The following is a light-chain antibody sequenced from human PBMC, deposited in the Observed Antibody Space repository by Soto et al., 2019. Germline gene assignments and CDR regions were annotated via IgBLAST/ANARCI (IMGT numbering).Light chain of an antibody. Sequence: QSALTQPPSASGSPGQSVTISCTGTSSDVGGYNYVSWYQQHPGKAPKLMIYEVSKRPSGVPDRFSGSKSGNTASLTVSGLQAEDAADYYCSSYAGSNNFEVFGTGTKLTVL. CDR1: SSDVGGYNY. J-gene: IGLJ1*01. V-gene: IGLV2-8*01. CDR3: SSYAGSNNFEV. CDR2: EVS.